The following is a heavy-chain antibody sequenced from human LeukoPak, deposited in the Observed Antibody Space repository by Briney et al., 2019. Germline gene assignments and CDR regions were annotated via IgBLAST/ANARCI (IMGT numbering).Heavy chain of an antibody. CDR1: GGTFSSYT. CDR3: ASTHEKLTIFGVVISDY. Sequence: SVKVSCKASGGTFSSYTISWVRQAPGQGLEWMGRIIPILGIANYAQKLQGRVTITADKSTSTAYMELSSLRSEDTAVYYCASTHEKLTIFGVVISDYWGQGTLVTVSS. CDR2: IIPILGIA. J-gene: IGHJ4*02. V-gene: IGHV1-69*02. D-gene: IGHD3-3*01.